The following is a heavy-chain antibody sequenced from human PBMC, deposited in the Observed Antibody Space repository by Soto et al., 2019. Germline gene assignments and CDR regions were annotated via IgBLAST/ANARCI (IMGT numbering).Heavy chain of an antibody. CDR3: AFGYPIDATGYYYGMDV. CDR1: GFTFSSYG. J-gene: IGHJ6*02. D-gene: IGHD2-15*01. Sequence: GGSLRLSCAASGFTFSSYGMHWVRQAPGKGLEWVAVISYDGSNKYYADSVKGRFTISRDNSKNTLYLQMNSLRAEDTAVYYCAFGYPIDATGYYYGMDVWGQGTTVTVSS. CDR2: ISYDGSNK. V-gene: IGHV3-30*03.